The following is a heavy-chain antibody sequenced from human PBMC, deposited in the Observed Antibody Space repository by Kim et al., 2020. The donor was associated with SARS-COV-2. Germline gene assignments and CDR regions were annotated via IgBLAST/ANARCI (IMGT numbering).Heavy chain of an antibody. CDR1: GFTFSSYA. D-gene: IGHD6-13*01. Sequence: GGSLRLSCAASGFTFSSYAMSWVRQAPGKGLEWVSAISGSGGSTYYADSVKGRFTISRDNSKNTLYLQMNSLRAEDTAVYYCAKHPLPISSWYENFQHWGEGTLVTVSS. V-gene: IGHV3-23*01. CDR3: AKHPLPISSWYENFQH. CDR2: ISGSGGST. J-gene: IGHJ1*01.